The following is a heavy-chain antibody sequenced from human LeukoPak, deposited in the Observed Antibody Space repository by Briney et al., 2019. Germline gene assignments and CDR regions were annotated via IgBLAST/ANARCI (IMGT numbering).Heavy chain of an antibody. V-gene: IGHV1-2*06. D-gene: IGHD6-6*01. CDR2: INPNSGGT. J-gene: IGHJ4*02. Sequence: ASVKVSCKASGYTFTGYYTHWVRQAPGQGLEWMGRINPNSGGTNYAQKFQGRVTMTRDTSISTAYMELSRLRSDDTAVYYCARVPIAARPIYYFDYWGQGTLVTVSS. CDR3: ARVPIAARPIYYFDY. CDR1: GYTFTGYY.